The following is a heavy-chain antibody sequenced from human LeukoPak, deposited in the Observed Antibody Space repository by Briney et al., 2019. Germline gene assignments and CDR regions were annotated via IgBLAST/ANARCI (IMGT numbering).Heavy chain of an antibody. J-gene: IGHJ4*02. D-gene: IGHD2-2*01. CDR2: INSDGSST. CDR3: AREEEEYCSSTSCYPVGRFDY. Sequence: GGSLRLSCAASGFTFSSYWMHWVRQAPGKGLVWVSRINSDGSSTSYADSVKGRFTISRDNAKNTPYLQMNSLRAEDTAVYYCAREEEEYCSSTSCYPVGRFDYWGQGTLVTVSS. V-gene: IGHV3-74*01. CDR1: GFTFSSYW.